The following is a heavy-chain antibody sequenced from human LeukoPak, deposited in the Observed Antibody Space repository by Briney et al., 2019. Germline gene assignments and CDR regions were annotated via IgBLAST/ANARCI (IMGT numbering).Heavy chain of an antibody. CDR1: GGSISSYY. V-gene: IGHV4-59*01. CDR3: ARKLGYGDYSYFDY. J-gene: IGHJ4*02. D-gene: IGHD4-17*01. Sequence: PSETLSLTCTVSGGSISSYYWSWIRQPPGKGLEWIGYIYYSGSTNYNPSLKSRVTISVDTSKNQFSLKLSSVTAADTAVYYCARKLGYGDYSYFDYWGQGTPVTVSS. CDR2: IYYSGST.